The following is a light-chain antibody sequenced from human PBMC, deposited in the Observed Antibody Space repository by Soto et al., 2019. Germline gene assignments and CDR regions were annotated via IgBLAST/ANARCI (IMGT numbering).Light chain of an antibody. V-gene: IGKV1-17*01. CDR3: LQHNIYPQT. CDR1: QGIGDG. Sequence: DIQMTQSPSSLSASVGDRVIITCRASQGIGDGLGWFQQKPGKAPKRLIYAASSLESGVPSRFSGGGSGTEFTLTISSLQPEDRATYYCLQHNIYPQTFGPGTKVDI. J-gene: IGKJ3*01. CDR2: AAS.